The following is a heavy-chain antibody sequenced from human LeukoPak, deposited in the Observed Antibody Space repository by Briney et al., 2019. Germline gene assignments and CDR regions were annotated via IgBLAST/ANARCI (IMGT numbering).Heavy chain of an antibody. J-gene: IGHJ6*03. CDR1: GGTFSSYA. CDR2: IIPIFGTA. V-gene: IGHV1-69*05. CDR3: ARDSGDSSSYKEGYYYYYYMDV. Sequence: GASVKVSCKASGGTFSSYATSWVRQAPGQGLEWMGGIIPIFGTANYAQKFQGRVTITTDESTSTAYMELSSLRSEDTAVYYCARDSGDSSSYKEGYYYYYYMDVWGKGTTVTVSS. D-gene: IGHD6-6*01.